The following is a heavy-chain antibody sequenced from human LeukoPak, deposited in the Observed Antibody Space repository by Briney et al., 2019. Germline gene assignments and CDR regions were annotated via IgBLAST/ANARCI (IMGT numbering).Heavy chain of an antibody. V-gene: IGHV4-59*01. CDR2: ISYSGST. CDR3: ANYVWGSYPTFEDY. CDR1: GGSISSYY. Sequence: PSETLSLTXTVSGGSISSYYWSWIRQPPGKGLEWIGYISYSGSTNYNPSLKSRVTISVDTSKNQFSLKLSSVTAADTAVYYCANYVWGSYPTFEDYWGQGTLVTVSS. D-gene: IGHD3-16*02. J-gene: IGHJ4*02.